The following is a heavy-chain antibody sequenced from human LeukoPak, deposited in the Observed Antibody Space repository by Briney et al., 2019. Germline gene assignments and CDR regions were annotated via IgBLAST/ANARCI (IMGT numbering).Heavy chain of an antibody. CDR1: GGSFSGYY. CDR2: INHSGST. V-gene: IGHV4-34*01. J-gene: IGHJ6*02. CDR3: ARGRRSTTHYYYGMDV. Sequence: SETLSLTCAVYGGSFSGYYWSWIRQPPGKGLEWIGEINHSGSTNYNPSLKSRVTISVDTSKNQFALKLSSVTAADTAVYYCARGRRSTTHYYYGMDVWGQGTTVTVSS. D-gene: IGHD2-2*01.